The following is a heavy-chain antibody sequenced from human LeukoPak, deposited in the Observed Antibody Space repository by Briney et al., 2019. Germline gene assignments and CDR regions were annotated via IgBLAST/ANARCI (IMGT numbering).Heavy chain of an antibody. Sequence: GGSLRLSCAASGFTFSSYNINWVRQAPGKGLEWVSYISSSRRTISYADSVKGRFTISRDNAKNSLYLQMDSLRAEDTAVYYCARSSSRYCSGGSCYSGVLGYFDYWGQGTLVTVSS. D-gene: IGHD2-15*01. CDR2: ISSSRRTI. CDR3: ARSSSRYCSGGSCYSGVLGYFDY. J-gene: IGHJ4*02. V-gene: IGHV3-48*01. CDR1: GFTFSSYN.